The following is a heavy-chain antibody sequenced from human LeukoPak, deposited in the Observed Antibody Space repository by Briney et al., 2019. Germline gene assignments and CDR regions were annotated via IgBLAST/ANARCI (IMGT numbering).Heavy chain of an antibody. CDR3: AKALGGEQLSLSYYYMDV. J-gene: IGHJ6*03. Sequence: GGSLRLSCAASGFTFSSYGMHWVRQAPGKGLEWVAFIRYDGSNKYYADSVKGRFTISRDNSKNTLYLQMNSLRAEDTAVYYCAKALGGEQLSLSYYYMDVWGKGTTVTVSS. V-gene: IGHV3-30*02. D-gene: IGHD1-26*01. CDR1: GFTFSSYG. CDR2: IRYDGSNK.